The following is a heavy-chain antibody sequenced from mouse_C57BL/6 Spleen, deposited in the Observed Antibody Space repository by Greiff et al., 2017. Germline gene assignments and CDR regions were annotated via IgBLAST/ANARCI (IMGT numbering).Heavy chain of an antibody. J-gene: IGHJ4*01. CDR3: ARQYDSYAMDY. D-gene: IGHD2-3*01. CDR2: ISGGGGNT. CDR1: GFTFGSYT. Sequence: EVKLVESGGGLVKPGGSLKLSCAASGFTFGSYTMSWVRQTPEKRLEWVATISGGGGNTYYPDSVKGRFTISRDNAKNTLYLQMSSLRSEDTALYYCARQYDSYAMDYWGQGTSVTVSS. V-gene: IGHV5-9*01.